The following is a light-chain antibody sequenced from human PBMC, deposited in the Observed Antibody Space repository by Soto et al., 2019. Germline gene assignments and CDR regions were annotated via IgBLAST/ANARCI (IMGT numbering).Light chain of an antibody. CDR3: LQHNSYPFT. CDR1: QGISND. J-gene: IGKJ5*01. V-gene: IGKV1-17*01. CDR2: AAS. Sequence: IQMNQSPSSLSASVGDTFSITCLASQGISNDLGWFQQKPVKAPKRLIYAASSLQGGVQSRFSGRGSGTDFTLTLSRLQPEDFATYYCLQHNSYPFTFGEGTRLEIK.